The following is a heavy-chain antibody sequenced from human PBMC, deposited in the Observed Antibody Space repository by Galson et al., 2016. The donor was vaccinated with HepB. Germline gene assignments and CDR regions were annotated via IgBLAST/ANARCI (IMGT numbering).Heavy chain of an antibody. CDR1: GFTFNSYA. V-gene: IGHV3-23*01. J-gene: IGHJ4*02. CDR2: ISGGGGST. D-gene: IGHD5-18*01. CDR3: AKADGYSDGFGY. Sequence: SLRLSCAASGFTFNSYAMSWVRQAPGKGLEWVSVISGGGGSTYYADSVKGRFTISRDNSKNTLYLQMNSLRAEDTAVYYCAKADGYSDGFGYWGQRTLVTVSS.